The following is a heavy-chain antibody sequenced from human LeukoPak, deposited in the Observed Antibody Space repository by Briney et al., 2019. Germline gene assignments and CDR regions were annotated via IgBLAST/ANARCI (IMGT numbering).Heavy chain of an antibody. D-gene: IGHD1-26*01. CDR1: GYTFTSYY. CDR3: ARVSVAATYFRAFDI. V-gene: IGHV1-46*01. J-gene: IGHJ3*02. Sequence: ASVKVSCKAAGYTFTSYYMHWLRQAPGQGLEGMGIINPSGGSPTYAQNFQGRVTMTRDTSTSTVYMDLRSLRSEDTAVYYCARVSVAATYFRAFDIWGQGTLVTVSS. CDR2: INPSGGSP.